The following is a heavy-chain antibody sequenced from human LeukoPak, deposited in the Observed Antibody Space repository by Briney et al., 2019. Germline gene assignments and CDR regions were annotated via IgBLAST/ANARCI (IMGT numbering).Heavy chain of an antibody. CDR1: GFTFSSDA. CDR3: AKDYDSGNYGSWFDP. CDR2: ISGSGYTT. Sequence: GGSLRLSCTASGFTFSSDAMNWVRQAPGKGLEWVSTISGSGYTTYYADSVKGRFTISRDNSKNPLYLQANSLRAEDTAVYYCAKDYDSGNYGSWFDPWGQGTLVTVSS. J-gene: IGHJ5*02. V-gene: IGHV3-23*01. D-gene: IGHD3-10*01.